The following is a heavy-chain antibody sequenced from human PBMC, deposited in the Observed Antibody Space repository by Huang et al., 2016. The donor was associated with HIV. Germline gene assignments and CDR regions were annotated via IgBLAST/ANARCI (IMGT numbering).Heavy chain of an antibody. J-gene: IGHJ5*02. Sequence: QVRLDQWGAGLLKPSETLTLPCAVYGDSLSGFFWSGIRQSPGRCLEGIGEINQSGRTNYNPSIKSRVTIAIDTSKKQFSLKLKSVTADDTSTYYCARGRGTSWSFFDTWGQGSFVTVSP. D-gene: IGHD2-2*01. CDR3: ARGRGTSWSFFDT. CDR2: INQSGRT. V-gene: IGHV4-34*01. CDR1: GDSLSGFF.